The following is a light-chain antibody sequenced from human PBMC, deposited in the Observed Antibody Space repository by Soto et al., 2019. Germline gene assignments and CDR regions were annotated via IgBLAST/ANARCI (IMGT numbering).Light chain of an antibody. CDR1: SNDVGSYNR. V-gene: IGLV2-18*01. CDR2: EVS. CDR3: SIYTTSSGYV. Sequence: QSVLTQPPSVSGSPGQSVTISCTGTSNDVGSYNRVSWFQQPPGTAPKLIIYEVSNRPSGVPDRFSGSKSGNTASLTISGLQAEDETDYYCSIYTTSSGYVFGPGTKVAVL. J-gene: IGLJ1*01.